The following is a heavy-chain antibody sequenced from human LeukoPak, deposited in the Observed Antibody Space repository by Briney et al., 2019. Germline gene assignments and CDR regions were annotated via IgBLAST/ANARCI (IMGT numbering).Heavy chain of an antibody. CDR1: GCTFSNYW. Sequence: GGSLRLSCAASGCTFSNYWMSWVRQAPGKGLEWVANIERDGSDNYYVGSVEGRFTISRDNAKNSLYLQMSSLRAEDTAIYYCARALYNRGWNPDYFDSWGQGTLVTVSA. CDR2: IERDGSDN. CDR3: ARALYNRGWNPDYFDS. J-gene: IGHJ4*02. D-gene: IGHD6-19*01. V-gene: IGHV3-7*01.